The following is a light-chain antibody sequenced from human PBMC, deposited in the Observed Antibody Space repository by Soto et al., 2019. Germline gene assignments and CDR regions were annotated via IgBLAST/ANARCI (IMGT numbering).Light chain of an antibody. V-gene: IGLV2-23*02. CDR3: CSYAGSGNYWI. J-gene: IGLJ3*02. Sequence: QSALTQPASVSGSPGQSITISCTGTNNDVGAFNLVSWYQQHPVKAPKLMIFGVTERPSGVSNRFSGSKSGNTASLTISGLQAEDEGDYYCCSYAGSGNYWIFGGGTKVTVL. CDR2: GVT. CDR1: NNDVGAFNL.